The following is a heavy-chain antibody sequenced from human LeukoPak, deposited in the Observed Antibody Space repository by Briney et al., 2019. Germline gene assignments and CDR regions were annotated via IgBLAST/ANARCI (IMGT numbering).Heavy chain of an antibody. CDR1: GGSFTDYY. CDR2: IHHRAGA. D-gene: IGHD2-21*02. Sequence: SETLSLTCAVYGGSFTDYYWSWIRHLPGKGLEWIGEIHHRAGANYNPSLWGRVTISADTSKNQFSLHLTSVTAADTATFYCARGPVRDDGLTGISYYFGLDVWGHGTTVTISS. CDR3: ARGPVRDDGLTGISYYFGLDV. V-gene: IGHV4-34*01. J-gene: IGHJ6*02.